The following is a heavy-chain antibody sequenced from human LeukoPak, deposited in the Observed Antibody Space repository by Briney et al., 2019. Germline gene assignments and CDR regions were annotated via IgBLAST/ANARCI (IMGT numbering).Heavy chain of an antibody. CDR2: IYYSGRT. J-gene: IGHJ6*03. CDR1: GGSISSDY. V-gene: IGHV4-59*01. D-gene: IGHD1-14*01. Sequence: SETLSLTCTVSGGSISSDYWSWIRQPPGKGLEWIGYIYYSGRTNYNPYLKSRVTISADTSKNQFSLKLNSVTAADTAVYYCARALRGDGTYYYYYMDVWGKGTTVTVSS. CDR3: ARALRGDGTYYYYYMDV.